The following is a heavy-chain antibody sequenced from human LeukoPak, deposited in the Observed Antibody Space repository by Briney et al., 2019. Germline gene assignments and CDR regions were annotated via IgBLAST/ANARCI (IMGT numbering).Heavy chain of an antibody. D-gene: IGHD6-19*01. Sequence: SETLSLTCTVSGGSISSSSYYWGWICQPPGKGLEWIGSIYYSGSTYYNPSLKSRVTISVDTSKNQFSLKLSSVTAADTAVYYCARRSAVAGIDYLDYWGQGTLVTVSS. CDR1: GGSISSSSYY. CDR3: ARRSAVAGIDYLDY. CDR2: IYYSGST. V-gene: IGHV4-39*01. J-gene: IGHJ4*02.